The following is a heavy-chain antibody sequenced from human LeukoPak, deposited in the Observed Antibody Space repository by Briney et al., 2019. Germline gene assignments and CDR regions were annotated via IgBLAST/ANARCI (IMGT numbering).Heavy chain of an antibody. J-gene: IGHJ3*02. CDR1: GGSISSYY. CDR2: IYYSGST. V-gene: IGHV4-59*01. Sequence: PSETLSLTCTVSGGSISSYYWSWIRQPPGKGLEWIGYIYYSGSTNYNPSLKSRVTISVDTSKTHFSLKLRSVTPAVTAVYYCASGLEYYVILTGYYIGLEGACDMGGRGTRVTVSS. D-gene: IGHD3-9*01. CDR3: ASGLEYYVILTGYYIGLEGACDM.